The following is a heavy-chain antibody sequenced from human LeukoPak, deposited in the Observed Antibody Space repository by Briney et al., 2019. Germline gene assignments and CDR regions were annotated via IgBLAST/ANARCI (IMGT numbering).Heavy chain of an antibody. Sequence: PSETLSLTCTVSGGSISSYYWSWIRQPAGKPLEWIGHIFTTGSTSYNPSLRIRVTISEDSSKDQFSLNLKSVTAADTAVYYCARDRNWGRGYFDLWGRGTLVIVSS. D-gene: IGHD7-27*01. CDR1: GGSISSYY. CDR2: IFTTGST. V-gene: IGHV4-4*07. J-gene: IGHJ2*01. CDR3: ARDRNWGRGYFDL.